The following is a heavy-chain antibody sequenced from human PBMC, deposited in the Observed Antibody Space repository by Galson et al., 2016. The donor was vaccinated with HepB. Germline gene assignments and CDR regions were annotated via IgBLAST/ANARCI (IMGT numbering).Heavy chain of an antibody. CDR1: GFTFSSYG. J-gene: IGHJ4*02. CDR3: ARVGNYESSGYFDS. D-gene: IGHD3-22*01. CDR2: ISYDGSTK. Sequence: SLRLSCAASGFTFSSYGMHWVRQAPGKGLEWVAVISYDGSTKYYADSVKGRFTISRDNSKNTLNLQMNSLRAEDTAVYYCARVGNYESSGYFDSWGQGTLVTVSS. V-gene: IGHV3-30*03.